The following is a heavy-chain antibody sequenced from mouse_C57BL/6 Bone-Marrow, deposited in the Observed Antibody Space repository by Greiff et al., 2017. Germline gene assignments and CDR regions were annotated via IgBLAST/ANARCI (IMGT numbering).Heavy chain of an antibody. CDR2: ISYDGSN. CDR3: ARVYYWYFDV. Sequence: VQLTESGPGLVKPSQSLSLTCSVTGYSITSGYYWNWIRQFPGNKLEWMGYISYDGSNNYNPSLKNRISITRDTSQNQFFLKLNSVTTEDTATYYCARVYYWYFDVWGTGTTVTVSS. V-gene: IGHV3-6*01. J-gene: IGHJ1*03. CDR1: GYSITSGYY.